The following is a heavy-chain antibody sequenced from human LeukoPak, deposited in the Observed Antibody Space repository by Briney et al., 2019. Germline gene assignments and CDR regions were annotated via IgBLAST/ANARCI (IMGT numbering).Heavy chain of an antibody. J-gene: IGHJ5*02. V-gene: IGHV4-30-4*01. D-gene: IGHD1-26*01. CDR2: IYYSGSA. CDR3: AKYSGSYCWVDP. Sequence: SETLSLTCTVSGGSISDADYYWIWIRQPPGKGLEWIGYIYYSGSAYYNPSLKSRLTISVDTSKNQFSLQLNSVTAADTAVYYCAKYSGSYCWVDPWGQGTLVTVSS. CDR1: GGSISDADYY.